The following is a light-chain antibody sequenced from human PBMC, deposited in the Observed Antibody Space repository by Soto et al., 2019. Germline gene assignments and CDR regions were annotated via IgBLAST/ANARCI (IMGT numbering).Light chain of an antibody. CDR1: SSDFGTYNY. V-gene: IGLV2-14*03. Sequence: QSVLTQPASVSGSPGQSSTISCSGTSSDFGTYNYVSWYQQHPDTPPKLIIYDVRNRPSGVSDRFSGSKSGATVSLIISNLQAEDEADYYCFSSTTKISRHVLGTGTKVTVL. J-gene: IGLJ1*01. CDR3: FSSTTKISRHV. CDR2: DVR.